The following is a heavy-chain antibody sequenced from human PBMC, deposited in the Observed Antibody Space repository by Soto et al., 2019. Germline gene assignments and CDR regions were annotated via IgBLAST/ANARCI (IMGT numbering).Heavy chain of an antibody. J-gene: IGHJ4*02. CDR2: IIPIFGTA. CDR1: GGTFSSYA. D-gene: IGHD3-22*01. CDR3: ARAAYYYESSGYYPGDY. Sequence: ASVKVSCKASGGTFSSYAISWVRQAPGQGLEWMGGIIPIFGTANYAQKFQGRVTITADKSASTAYMEVSSLRSEDTAVYYCARAAYYYESSGYYPGDYWGQGTLVTVSS. V-gene: IGHV1-69*06.